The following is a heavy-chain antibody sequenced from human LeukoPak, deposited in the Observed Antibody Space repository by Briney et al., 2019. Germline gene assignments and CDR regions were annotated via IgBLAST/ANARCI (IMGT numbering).Heavy chain of an antibody. Sequence: PSQTLSLTCTVSGGSISSGGYYWSWIRQHPGKGLEWIAYIYYTGSTYYNPPLKSRLTISVDTSKNHFSLRLSSMTAADTAVYYCARVPSVIDAFDIWGQGTMVTVSS. CDR1: GGSISSGGYY. D-gene: IGHD2-21*01. V-gene: IGHV4-31*03. CDR3: ARVPSVIDAFDI. J-gene: IGHJ3*02. CDR2: IYYTGST.